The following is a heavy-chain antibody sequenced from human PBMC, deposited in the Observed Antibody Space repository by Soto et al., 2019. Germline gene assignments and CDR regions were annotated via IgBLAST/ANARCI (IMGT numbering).Heavy chain of an antibody. D-gene: IGHD2-15*01. CDR3: AKDGRHCSGGSCPQGH. CDR1: GYTFTGHH. Sequence: GASVKVSCTTSGYTFTGHHIHWVRQAPGQGLEWMGWINPISGGTKYREKFQGRVSITRDKSSSTAYMELSSLTSDDSAVYYCAKDGRHCSGGSCPQGHWGQGTLVTVSS. V-gene: IGHV1-2*02. J-gene: IGHJ4*02. CDR2: INPISGGT.